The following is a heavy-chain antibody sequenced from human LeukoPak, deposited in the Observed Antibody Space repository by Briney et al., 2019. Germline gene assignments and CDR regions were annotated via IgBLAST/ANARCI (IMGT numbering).Heavy chain of an antibody. V-gene: IGHV4-39*01. CDR2: IDYNGDT. Sequence: SETLSLSCTVSDGSISSRNYYWGWIRRPPGKGLEWIGSIDYNGDTYYNPSLASRVTMSEDTSKNQFSLKLNSVTAEDTAVYYCARGHRGVFTDPINYWAQGTLVTVSS. D-gene: IGHD5-12*01. CDR3: ARGHRGVFTDPINY. J-gene: IGHJ4*02. CDR1: DGSISSRNYY.